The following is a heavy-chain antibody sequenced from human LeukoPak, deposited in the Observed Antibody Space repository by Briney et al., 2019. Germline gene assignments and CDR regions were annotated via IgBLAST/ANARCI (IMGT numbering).Heavy chain of an antibody. CDR1: GGSISSGGYS. J-gene: IGHJ6*02. CDR3: ARDQVTPYGMDV. CDR2: IYHSGST. V-gene: IGHV4-30-2*01. Sequence: SETLSLTCAVSGGSISSGGYSWSWIRQPPGTGLEWIGYIYHSGSTYYNPSLKSRVTISVDRSKNQFSLKLSSVTAADTAVYYCARDQVTPYGMDVWGQGTTVTVSS. D-gene: IGHD2-21*02.